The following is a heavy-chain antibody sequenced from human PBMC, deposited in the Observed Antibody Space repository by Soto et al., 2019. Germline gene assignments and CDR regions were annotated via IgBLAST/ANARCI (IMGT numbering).Heavy chain of an antibody. CDR2: IYYSGST. V-gene: IGHV4-59*01. J-gene: IGHJ4*02. CDR1: CGSISSYY. Sequence: SETLSLTCTVSCGSISSYYWSGIRQPPGKGLEWIGYIYYSGSTNYNPSLKSRVTISVDTSKNQFSLKLSSVTAADTAVYYCARGLRSPTVTMDYWGQGTLVTVS. D-gene: IGHD4-17*01. CDR3: ARGLRSPTVTMDY.